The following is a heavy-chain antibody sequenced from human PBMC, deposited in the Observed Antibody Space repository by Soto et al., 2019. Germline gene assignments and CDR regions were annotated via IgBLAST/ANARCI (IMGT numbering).Heavy chain of an antibody. J-gene: IGHJ4*02. D-gene: IGHD1-26*01. CDR1: GFTFSNYW. V-gene: IGHV3-74*01. Sequence: EVQLVESGGGLVQPGGSLRLSCAASGFTFSNYWMHWVRQAPGKGLVWVSRIKSDGSSTSYAGSVKGRFTISRDNAKNTLYLQMNSLSDEDTAVYYCASEPQIITEYASGTPAGYWGQGTLVTVSS. CDR3: ASEPQIITEYASGTPAGY. CDR2: IKSDGSST.